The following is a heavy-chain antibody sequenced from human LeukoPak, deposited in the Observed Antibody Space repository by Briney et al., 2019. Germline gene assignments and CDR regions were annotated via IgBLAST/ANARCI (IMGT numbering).Heavy chain of an antibody. D-gene: IGHD5-12*01. CDR2: ISSNSNYI. CDR3: ARKGAYAFDY. CDR1: GFTFSSYS. J-gene: IGHJ4*02. V-gene: IGHV3-21*01. Sequence: GGSLRLSCAASGFTFSSYSMNWVRQAPGKGLEWVSSISSNSNYIYYADLLKGRFTSSRDNAKNSLYLQMNSLRVEDTAVYYCARKGAYAFDYWGQGTLVTVSS.